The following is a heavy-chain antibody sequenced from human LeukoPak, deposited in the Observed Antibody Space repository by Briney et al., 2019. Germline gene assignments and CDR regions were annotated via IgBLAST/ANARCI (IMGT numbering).Heavy chain of an antibody. CDR2: INHSGST. J-gene: IGHJ4*02. D-gene: IGHD2-15*01. V-gene: IGHV4-34*01. CDR1: GGSCSGYY. Sequence: SETLTLTCAVYGGSCSGYYWRWIRQPPGKVLEWIGEINHSGSTNYNPSLKSRVTISVDTSKNQFSLKLSSVTAADTAVYYCARAYYVVVAAAFDYWGQGTLVTVSS. CDR3: ARAYYVVVAAAFDY.